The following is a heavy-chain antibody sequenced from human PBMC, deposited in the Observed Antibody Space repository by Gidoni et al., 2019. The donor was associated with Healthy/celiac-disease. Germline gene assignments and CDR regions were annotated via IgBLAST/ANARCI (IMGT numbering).Heavy chain of an antibody. Sequence: QVQLVESGGGVVQPGRSLRLSCAASGFTFSSYGMHWVRQAPGKGLEWVAVIWYDGSNKYYADSVKGRFTISRDNSKNTLYLQMNSLRAEDTAVYYCARALLLKGRDGYNFGYWGQGTLVTVSS. J-gene: IGHJ4*02. CDR1: GFTFSSYG. D-gene: IGHD5-12*01. CDR3: ARALLLKGRDGYNFGY. CDR2: IWYDGSNK. V-gene: IGHV3-33*01.